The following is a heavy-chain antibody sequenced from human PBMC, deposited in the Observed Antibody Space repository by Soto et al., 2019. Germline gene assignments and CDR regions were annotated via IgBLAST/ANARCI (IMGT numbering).Heavy chain of an antibody. CDR2: IWYDGSNK. CDR3: ATGHPRDGYNECAFDI. CDR1: VFTFSSYG. J-gene: IGHJ3*02. Sequence: VGSLRLSCASSVFTFSSYGMHCVRHSPGKGLEWVAVIWYDGSNKYYADSVKGRFTISRDNYKNTLYLQMNSLRAEDMAVYYCATGHPRDGYNECAFDIWGQGTMVSVSS. D-gene: IGHD5-12*01. V-gene: IGHV3-33*01.